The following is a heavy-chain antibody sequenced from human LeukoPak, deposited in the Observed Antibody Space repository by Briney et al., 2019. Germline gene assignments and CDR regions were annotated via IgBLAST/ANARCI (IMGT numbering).Heavy chain of an antibody. CDR1: GGSFSGYY. CDR3: ARGVWYYYYYYYYMDV. Sequence: PSETLSLTCAVYGGSFSGYYWSWIRQPPGKGLEWIGEINHSGSTNYNPSLKSRVTISVDTSKNQFSLKLSSVTAADTAVYYCARGVWYYYYYYYYMDVWGKGTTVTVSS. J-gene: IGHJ6*03. D-gene: IGHD6-13*01. V-gene: IGHV4-34*01. CDR2: INHSGST.